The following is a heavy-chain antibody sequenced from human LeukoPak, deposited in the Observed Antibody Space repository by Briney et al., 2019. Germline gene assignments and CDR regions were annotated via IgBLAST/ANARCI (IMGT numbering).Heavy chain of an antibody. V-gene: IGHV3-21*01. J-gene: IGHJ6*03. CDR3: ARQGGYYYYMDV. Sequence: PGGSLRLSCAASGFTFSSYSMNWVRQAPGKGLEWVSSISSSSSYIYYAESVKGRFTISRDNAKNSLYLQMNSLRAEDTAVYYCARQGGYYYYMDVWGKGTTVTVSS. CDR1: GFTFSSYS. CDR2: ISSSSSYI. D-gene: IGHD3-16*01.